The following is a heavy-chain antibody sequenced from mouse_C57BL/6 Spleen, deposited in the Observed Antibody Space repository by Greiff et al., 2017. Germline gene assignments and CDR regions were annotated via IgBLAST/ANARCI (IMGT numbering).Heavy chain of an antibody. D-gene: IGHD2-5*01. CDR2: IYPGDGDT. CDR1: GYEFSSYG. CDR3: ARLSNVYFDY. Sequence: QVHVKQSGAELVKPGASVKISCKASGYEFSSYGMNWVKKRPGKGLEGIGPIYPGDGDTNYNGKFRGKATLTADKSSSPAYMQLSRLTSEDSAVYFCARLSNVYFDYWGQGTTLTVSS. J-gene: IGHJ2*01. V-gene: IGHV1-80*01.